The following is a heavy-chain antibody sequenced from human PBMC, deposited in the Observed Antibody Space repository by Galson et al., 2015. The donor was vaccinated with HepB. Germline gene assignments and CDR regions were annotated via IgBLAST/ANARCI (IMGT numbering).Heavy chain of an antibody. Sequence: ETLSLTCTVSGDSINSSNYYWVWIRQSPGRGLEWIGSMHYSGSTYQNPSLKSRVTISIDTSKNQFSLKLSSVTAADTAVYYCARDSAYSMIVVVPYWYFDLWGRGTLVTVSS. CDR3: ARDSAYSMIVVVPYWYFDL. CDR2: MHYSGST. J-gene: IGHJ2*01. V-gene: IGHV4-39*07. CDR1: GDSINSSNYY. D-gene: IGHD3-22*01.